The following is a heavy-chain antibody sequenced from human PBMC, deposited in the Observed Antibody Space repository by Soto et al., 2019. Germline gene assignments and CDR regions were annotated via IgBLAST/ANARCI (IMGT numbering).Heavy chain of an antibody. CDR3: ARAQWELLAFDY. CDR1: GFTFSSYS. V-gene: IGHV3-21*01. CDR2: ISSSSSYI. D-gene: IGHD1-26*01. Sequence: GGSLRLSCAASGFTFSSYSMNWVRQAPGKGLEWVSSISSSSSYIYYADSVKGRFTISRDNAKNSLYLQMNSLRAEDTAVYYCARAQWELLAFDYWGQGTLVTVSS. J-gene: IGHJ4*02.